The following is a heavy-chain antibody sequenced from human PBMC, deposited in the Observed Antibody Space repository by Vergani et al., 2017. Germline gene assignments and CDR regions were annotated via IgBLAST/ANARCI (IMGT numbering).Heavy chain of an antibody. D-gene: IGHD5-18*01. J-gene: IGHJ4*02. CDR1: GFSFGDYA. V-gene: IGHV3-49*04. CDR2: IRNKAYGGTT. Sequence: EVQLVESGGGLVPPGRSLRLSCAASGFSFGDYAITWVRQAPGKGLEWVAFIRNKAYGGTTEYAASVKGRFTISRDDSKRLAYLQLSGLKTEDTAVYFCSRGRRYSFGYSDYWGQGTLVTVSS. CDR3: SRGRRYSFGYSDY.